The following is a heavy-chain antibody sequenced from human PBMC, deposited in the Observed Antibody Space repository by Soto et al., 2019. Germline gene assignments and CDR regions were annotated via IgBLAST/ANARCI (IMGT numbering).Heavy chain of an antibody. CDR3: ARDNLAFQGAFDL. CDR2: ITGTSAFT. CDR1: GFVFSDFQ. J-gene: IGHJ4*02. V-gene: IGHV3-21*01. Sequence: GGSLRLSCAASGFVFSDFQFNWVRQAPGGGLEWLSSITGTSAFTEYAESIEGRFTISRDNPNKLLFLHVDNLRPEDTAVYYCARDNLAFQGAFDLWGQGTLVTVSS. D-gene: IGHD3-16*01.